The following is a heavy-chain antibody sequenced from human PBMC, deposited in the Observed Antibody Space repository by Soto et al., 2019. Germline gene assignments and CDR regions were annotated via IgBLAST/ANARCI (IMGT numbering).Heavy chain of an antibody. D-gene: IGHD1-26*01. CDR2: IYHAGST. J-gene: IGHJ4*02. CDR3: ARGPPIVGNTTPLDS. CDR1: GGSITNSNW. V-gene: IGHV4-4*02. Sequence: QVQLQESGPRLVKPSGTLSLTCSVSGGSITNSNWWTWVRLPPAKGLEWIGDIYHAGSTKYNPSLERRVTISGDTSKNQFALTLTSVTAADTAVYFCARGPPIVGNTTPLDSWGRGTLVTVSS.